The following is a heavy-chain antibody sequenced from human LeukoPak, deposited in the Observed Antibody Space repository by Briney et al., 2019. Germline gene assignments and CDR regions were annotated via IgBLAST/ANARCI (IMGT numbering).Heavy chain of an antibody. D-gene: IGHD2-2*01. CDR3: ARLPVVVPAANYYYYYGMDV. J-gene: IGHJ6*02. CDR2: IGTSDSST. V-gene: IGHV3-48*03. CDR1: GFTFSSYE. Sequence: AGGSLRLSCAASGFTFSSYEMNWVRQAPGKGLEWVSYIGTSDSSTYYADSVKGRFTISRDNAKNSLYLQMNSLRAEDTAVYYCARLPVVVPAANYYYYYGMDVWGQGTTVTVSS.